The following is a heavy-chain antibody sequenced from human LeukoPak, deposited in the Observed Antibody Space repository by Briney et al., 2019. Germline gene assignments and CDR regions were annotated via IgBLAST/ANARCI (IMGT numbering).Heavy chain of an antibody. V-gene: IGHV3-48*04. CDR2: ISSGGSTT. CDR3: VKDRTGTYTLDY. D-gene: IGHD3-10*01. CDR1: GFTFSSYT. J-gene: IGHJ4*02. Sequence: PGGSLRLSCAASGFTFSSYTMYWVRQAPGKGLEWVSYISSGGSTTHYGDSVKGRFTISRDNAKNSLYLQMNSLRAEDTAVYYCVKDRTGTYTLDYWGQGTLVTVSS.